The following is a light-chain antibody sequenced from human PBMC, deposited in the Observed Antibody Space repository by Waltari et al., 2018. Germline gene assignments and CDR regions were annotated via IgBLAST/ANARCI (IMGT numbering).Light chain of an antibody. Sequence: EIVMTQSPATLSVSPGESAPLSCQASQRVSSKLAWYQQKPGQAPRLLIYGASTRATVIPARFSGSGSGTDFTLTISSLQSEDFAVYYCQQYNNWPLTFGGGTKVEIK. J-gene: IGKJ4*01. CDR1: QRVSSK. V-gene: IGKV3-15*01. CDR3: QQYNNWPLT. CDR2: GAS.